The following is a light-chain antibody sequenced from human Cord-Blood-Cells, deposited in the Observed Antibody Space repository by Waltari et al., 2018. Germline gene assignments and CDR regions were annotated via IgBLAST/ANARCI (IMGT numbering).Light chain of an antibody. J-gene: IGKJ4*01. V-gene: IGKV2-28*01. CDR2: LGS. CDR3: MQALQTPS. CDR1: QSTLHSNGYHY. Sequence: DIVMTPSPLSLPVTPGDPASISCRSSQSTLHSNGYHYLDWYLQKPGQSPQLLIYLGSNRASGVPDRFSGSGSGTDFTLKISRVEAEDVGVYYCMQALQTPSFGGGTKVEIK.